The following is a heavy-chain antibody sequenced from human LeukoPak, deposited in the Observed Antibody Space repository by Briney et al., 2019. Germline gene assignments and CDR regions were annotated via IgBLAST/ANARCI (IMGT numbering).Heavy chain of an antibody. CDR3: ARDWGAYYHFFDY. J-gene: IGHJ4*02. D-gene: IGHD3-22*01. Sequence: AGGSLRLSCEASGFSMSVYWMSWVRQAPGKGLEWVGNIKPDGSERNYVDSVKGRFTISRDNAKKSLYLQMNSLRAEGTAVYYCARDWGAYYHFFDYWGQGTLVTVSS. CDR1: GFSMSVYW. CDR2: IKPDGSER. V-gene: IGHV3-7*01.